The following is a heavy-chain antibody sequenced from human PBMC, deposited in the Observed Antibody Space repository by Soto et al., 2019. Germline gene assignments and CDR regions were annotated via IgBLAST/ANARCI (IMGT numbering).Heavy chain of an antibody. J-gene: IGHJ6*02. D-gene: IGHD3-10*01. CDR3: ARGGGSGRFYTRYYYYYYGMDV. CDR2: IYTSGST. Sequence: PSETLSLTCTVSGGSISSYYWSWIRQPAGKGLEWIGRIYTSGSTNYNPSLKSRVTMSVDTSKNQFSLKLSSVTAADTAVYYCARGGGSGRFYTRYYYYYYGMDVWGQGTTVTVSS. V-gene: IGHV4-4*07. CDR1: GGSISSYY.